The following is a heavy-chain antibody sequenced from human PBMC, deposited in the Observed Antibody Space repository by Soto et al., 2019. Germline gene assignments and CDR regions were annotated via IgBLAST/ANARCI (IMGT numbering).Heavy chain of an antibody. CDR1: GGSISSYY. D-gene: IGHD6-19*01. CDR2: IYYSGST. Sequence: SETLSLTCTVSGGSISSYYWSWIRQPPGKGLEWIGYIYYSGSTNYNPSLKSRVTISVDTSKNQFSLKLSSVTAADTAVYYCARDLVTDRSGWYRENWYDPWGQGTLVTVSS. J-gene: IGHJ5*02. CDR3: ARDLVTDRSGWYRENWYDP. V-gene: IGHV4-59*01.